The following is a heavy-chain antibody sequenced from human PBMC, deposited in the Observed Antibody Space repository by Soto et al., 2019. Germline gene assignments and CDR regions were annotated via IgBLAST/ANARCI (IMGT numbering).Heavy chain of an antibody. CDR3: ARDKVAARLPNFYYYYGMDV. CDR2: IYSGGST. CDR1: GFTVSSNY. D-gene: IGHD6-6*01. J-gene: IGHJ6*02. V-gene: IGHV3-53*01. Sequence: GSLRLSCAASGFTVSSNYMSWVRQAPGKGLEWVSVIYSGGSTYYADSVKGRFTISRDNSKNTLYLQMNSLRAEDTAVYYCARDKVAARLPNFYYYYGMDVWGQGTTVTVSS.